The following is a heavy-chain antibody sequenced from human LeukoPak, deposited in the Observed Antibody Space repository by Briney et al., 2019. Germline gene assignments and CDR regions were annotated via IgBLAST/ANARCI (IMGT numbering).Heavy chain of an antibody. CDR1: GFTVSNNY. CDR3: ARGVQLLNWLDP. J-gene: IGHJ5*02. Sequence: QAGGSLRLSCAASGFTVSNNYMSWVRQAPGRGLEWVSLLYGGGYTYYADSVKGRFTISSDNSKNILYLQMNSLRAEDTAVYYCARGVQLLNWLDPWGQGTLVTV. CDR2: LYGGGYT. V-gene: IGHV3-53*01. D-gene: IGHD2-2*01.